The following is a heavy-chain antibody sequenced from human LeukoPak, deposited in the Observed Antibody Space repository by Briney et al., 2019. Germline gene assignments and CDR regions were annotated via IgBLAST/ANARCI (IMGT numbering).Heavy chain of an antibody. J-gene: IGHJ4*02. CDR2: IKQDGSEK. Sequence: GGSLRLSCAASGFTFSSYWMSWVRQAPGKGLEWVANIKQDGSEKYYVDSVEGRFTISRDNAKNSLYLQMNSLRAEDTAVYYCARETDYGYSSGWYTYYFDYWGQGTLVTVSS. D-gene: IGHD6-19*01. CDR1: GFTFSSYW. CDR3: ARETDYGYSSGWYTYYFDY. V-gene: IGHV3-7*03.